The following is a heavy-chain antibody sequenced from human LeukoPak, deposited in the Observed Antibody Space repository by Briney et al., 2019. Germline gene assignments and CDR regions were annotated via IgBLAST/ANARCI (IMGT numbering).Heavy chain of an antibody. J-gene: IGHJ4*02. CDR2: VGNDEKTK. D-gene: IGHD1-26*01. Sequence: GGSLRLSCVASGFTFTGHSMHWVRQAPGKGLEWVAVVGNDEKTKFYADSLKGRFTVSRDNSKNTVYLQMNSLRDADTAVYYCAREKQSGGTPFDYWGQGSLVTVSS. CDR1: GFTFTGHS. V-gene: IGHV3-30*04. CDR3: AREKQSGGTPFDY.